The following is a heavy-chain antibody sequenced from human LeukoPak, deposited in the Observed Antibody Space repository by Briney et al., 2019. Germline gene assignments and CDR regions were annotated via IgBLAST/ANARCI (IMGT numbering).Heavy chain of an antibody. CDR2: INSDGSST. Sequence: GGSLRLSCAASGFTLRSYWMHWVRQAPGKGLVWVSRINSDGSSTSYADSVKGRFTISRDNAKNTLYLQMNSLRAEDTAVYYCAREVVRGVSLDYWGQGTLVTVSS. J-gene: IGHJ4*02. CDR3: AREVVRGVSLDY. V-gene: IGHV3-74*01. CDR1: GFTLRSYW. D-gene: IGHD3-10*01.